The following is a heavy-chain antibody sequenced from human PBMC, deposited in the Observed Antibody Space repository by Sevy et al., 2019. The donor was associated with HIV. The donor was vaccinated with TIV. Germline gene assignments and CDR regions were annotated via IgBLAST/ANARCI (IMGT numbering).Heavy chain of an antibody. J-gene: IGHJ4*02. V-gene: IGHV3-23*01. Sequence: GGSLRLSCAASAVPFSNYAMSWVRQAPGKGLELVSTIGTSGSTTNYAGPVRGRFTISRDNSRNTLYLQMNTLRVEDTAVYYCAKEDTHRRRDFWGQGTLVTVSS. CDR1: AVPFSNYA. CDR2: IGTSGSTT. CDR3: AKEDTHRRRDF.